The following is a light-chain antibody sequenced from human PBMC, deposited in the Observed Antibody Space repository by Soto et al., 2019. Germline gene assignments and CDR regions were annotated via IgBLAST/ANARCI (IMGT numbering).Light chain of an antibody. Sequence: DIVLTQSPGTLSLSPGERATLSCRTSQSVSSSNLAWYQQKPGQAPRLIIYDTSSRASGIPERFSGRGSGTDFTLIISRLEPEDFAVYYCQQFGNAKYTFGQGTKLEIK. CDR3: QQFGNAKYT. V-gene: IGKV3-20*01. J-gene: IGKJ2*01. CDR2: DTS. CDR1: QSVSSSN.